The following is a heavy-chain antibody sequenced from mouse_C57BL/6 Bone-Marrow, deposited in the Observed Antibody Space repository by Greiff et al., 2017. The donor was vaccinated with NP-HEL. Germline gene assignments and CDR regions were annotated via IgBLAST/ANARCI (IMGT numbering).Heavy chain of an antibody. CDR2: IHPNSGST. CDR1: GYTFTSYW. V-gene: IGHV1-64*01. D-gene: IGHD2-3*01. Sequence: QVQLQQPGAELVKPGASVKLSCKASGYTFTSYWMHWVKQRPGQGLEWIGMIHPNSGSTNYNEKFKSKATLTVDKSSSTAYMQLSSLTSEDSAVYYCARGDGAYYYAMDYWGQGTSVTVSS. CDR3: ARGDGAYYYAMDY. J-gene: IGHJ4*01.